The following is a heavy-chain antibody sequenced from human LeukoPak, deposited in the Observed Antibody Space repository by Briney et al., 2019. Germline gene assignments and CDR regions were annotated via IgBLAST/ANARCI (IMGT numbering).Heavy chain of an antibody. D-gene: IGHD3-9*01. CDR2: VSATDGNT. CDR1: GYTITSFR. Sequence: ASVKVSCKASGYTITSFRLHWVRQAPGQGLEWMGWVSATDGNTDYLQKFKGRVTMTTDTSTNTAYMELRSLTSEDTAVYYCAREGVDILAAYNWFDPWGQGTLVIVSS. CDR3: AREGVDILAAYNWFDP. V-gene: IGHV1-18*01. J-gene: IGHJ5*02.